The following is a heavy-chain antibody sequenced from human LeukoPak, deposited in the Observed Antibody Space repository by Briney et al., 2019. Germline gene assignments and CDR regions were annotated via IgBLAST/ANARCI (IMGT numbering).Heavy chain of an antibody. V-gene: IGHV3-74*01. J-gene: IGHJ1*01. D-gene: IGHD3-10*01. Sequence: MHWVRQAXGKGLVWVSRINNDGRTTSYADSVKGRFTISRDNAKNTLYLQMNSLRAEDTAVYYCARVSGLGMNEHYQHWGQGTLVTVPS. CDR3: ARVSGLGMNEHYQH. CDR2: INNDGRTT.